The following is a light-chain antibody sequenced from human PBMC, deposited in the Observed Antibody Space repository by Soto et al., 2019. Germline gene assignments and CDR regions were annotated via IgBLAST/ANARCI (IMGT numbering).Light chain of an antibody. J-gene: IGLJ3*02. V-gene: IGLV1-51*01. Sequence: QSVLTQPPSVSAAPGQRVTISCSGSRSNIGNEIVSWYQQQFPGTDPKLLMYDNDRRPSGITDRLSGSKSVTSATLTINGLQTGDEADYYCATSDASLSEVVFGGGTKLTVL. CDR2: DND. CDR3: ATSDASLSEVV. CDR1: RSNIGNEI.